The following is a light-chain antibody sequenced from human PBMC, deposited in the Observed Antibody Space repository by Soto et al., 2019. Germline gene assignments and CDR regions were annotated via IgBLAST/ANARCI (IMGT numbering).Light chain of an antibody. CDR2: DVS. Sequence: QSLLTQPRSVSESPGQSVTISCTGTSSDVGGYNYVSWYQHHPGKAPKLMIYDVSKRPSGVPDRFSGSKSGNTASLTISGLQAEDEADYYCCSYAGSYSVVFGGGTKLTVL. CDR3: CSYAGSYSVV. J-gene: IGLJ2*01. CDR1: SSDVGGYNY. V-gene: IGLV2-11*01.